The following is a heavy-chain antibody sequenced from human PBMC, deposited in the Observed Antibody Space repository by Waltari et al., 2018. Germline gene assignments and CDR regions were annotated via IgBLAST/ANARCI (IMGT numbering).Heavy chain of an antibody. J-gene: IGHJ3*02. CDR2: IYYSGRT. CDR1: GGSISSSSYY. Sequence: QLQLQESGPGLVKPSETLSLTCTVSGGSISSSSYYWGWIRQPPGKGLEWIGSIYYSGRTYYNPSLNSRVTISVETSKNQFSLKLSSVTAADTAVYYCARGALYGSYEDAFDIWGQGTMVTVSS. D-gene: IGHD2-15*01. CDR3: ARGALYGSYEDAFDI. V-gene: IGHV4-39*01.